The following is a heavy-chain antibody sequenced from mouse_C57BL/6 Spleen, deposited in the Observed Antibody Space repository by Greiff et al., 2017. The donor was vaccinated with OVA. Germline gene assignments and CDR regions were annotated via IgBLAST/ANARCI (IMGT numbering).Heavy chain of an antibody. J-gene: IGHJ2*01. CDR1: GYTFTGYW. Sequence: QVQLQQSGAELMKPGASVKLSCKATGYTFTGYWIEWVKQRPGHGLEWIGEILPGSGSTNYNEKFKGKATFTADTSSNTAYMQLSSLTTEDSAIYYCARWGEIYYYGSSYPGDDWGQGTTLTVSS. V-gene: IGHV1-9*01. D-gene: IGHD1-1*01. CDR2: ILPGSGST. CDR3: ARWGEIYYYGSSYPGDD.